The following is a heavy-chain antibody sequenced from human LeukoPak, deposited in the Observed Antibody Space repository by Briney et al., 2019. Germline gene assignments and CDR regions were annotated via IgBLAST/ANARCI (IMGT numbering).Heavy chain of an antibody. J-gene: IGHJ4*02. CDR1: GYTFTSYG. CDR2: ISAYSGNT. CDR3: ATTPSRTTVTTFDY. Sequence: ASVKVSCKASGYTFTSYGISWVRQAPGQGLEWMGWISAYSGNTNYAQKLQGRVTMTTDTSTSTAYMELRSLRSEDTAVYYCATTPSRTTVTTFDYWGQGTLVTVSS. V-gene: IGHV1-18*01. D-gene: IGHD4-17*01.